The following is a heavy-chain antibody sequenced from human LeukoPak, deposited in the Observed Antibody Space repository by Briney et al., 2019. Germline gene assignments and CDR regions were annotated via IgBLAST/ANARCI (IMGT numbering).Heavy chain of an antibody. Sequence: GASVKVSCKASGYTFTSYDINWVRQATGQGLEWMGWMNPNSANTGYAQKFQGRVTITRNTSISTAYMELSSLRSEDTAVYYCARGGVAGAGFDYWGQGTLVTVSS. CDR3: ARGGVAGAGFDY. V-gene: IGHV1-8*03. CDR1: GYTFTSYD. CDR2: MNPNSANT. J-gene: IGHJ4*02. D-gene: IGHD6-19*01.